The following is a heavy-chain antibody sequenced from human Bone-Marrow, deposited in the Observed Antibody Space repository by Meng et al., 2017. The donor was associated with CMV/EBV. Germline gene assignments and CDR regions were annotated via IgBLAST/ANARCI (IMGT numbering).Heavy chain of an antibody. Sequence: SETLSLTCTVSGGSVSSGSYYWSWIRQPPGKGLEWIGYIYYSGTTYYNPSLQSRVTIFVDTSKNQFSLRLSSVTAADTAVYYCARDTGAMRSAGFDYWGQGTLVTVSS. CDR1: GGSVSSGSYY. V-gene: IGHV4-61*01. CDR3: ARDTGAMRSAGFDY. J-gene: IGHJ4*02. D-gene: IGHD7-27*01. CDR2: IYYSGTT.